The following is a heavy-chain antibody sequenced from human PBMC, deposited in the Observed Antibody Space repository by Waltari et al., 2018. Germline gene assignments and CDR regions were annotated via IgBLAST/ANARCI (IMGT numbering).Heavy chain of an antibody. CDR1: GGSISSVPYY. CDR3: AREGIYSSATDARFDP. CDR2: MYTSGSA. Sequence: QVQLQESGPGLVKPSQTLSLTSPVSGGSISSVPYYLSWIRQSAGKGLEWIGRMYTSGSANYSPSLKSRVTISVDTSKNQFSLKLSSVTAADTAVYYCAREGIYSSATDARFDPWGQGTLVTVSS. D-gene: IGHD6-25*01. J-gene: IGHJ5*02. V-gene: IGHV4-61*02.